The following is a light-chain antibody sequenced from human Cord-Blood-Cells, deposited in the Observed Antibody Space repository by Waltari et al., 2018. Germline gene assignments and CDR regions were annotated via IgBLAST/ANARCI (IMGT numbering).Light chain of an antibody. CDR2: GNS. V-gene: IGLV1-40*01. CDR1: SSNIGAGYA. J-gene: IGLJ2*01. CDR3: QSYDSSLSGSV. Sequence: QSVLTQPPSVSGAPGQRVTISGTGSSSNIGAGYAGHWYQQLPGTAPKLLIYGNSNRPSGVPDRFSGSKSGTSASLAITGLQAEDEADYYCQSYDSSLSGSVFGGGTKLTVL.